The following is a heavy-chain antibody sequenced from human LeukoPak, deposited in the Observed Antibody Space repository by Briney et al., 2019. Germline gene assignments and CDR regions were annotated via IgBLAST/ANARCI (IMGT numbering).Heavy chain of an antibody. Sequence: GGSLRLSCAASGCTFSSYAMNWVRQAPGKGLEWVSGIKGSGGSTHYADSVKGRFTISRDNSKNPLYLYMNSLSVEDTAVYYCAKAQHSSGWYVFDYWGQGTLVTVSS. CDR1: GCTFSSYA. J-gene: IGHJ4*02. CDR2: IKGSGGST. CDR3: AKAQHSSGWYVFDY. V-gene: IGHV3-23*01. D-gene: IGHD6-19*01.